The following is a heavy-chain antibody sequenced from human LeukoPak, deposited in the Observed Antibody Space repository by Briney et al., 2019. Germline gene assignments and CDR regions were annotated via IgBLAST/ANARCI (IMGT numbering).Heavy chain of an antibody. V-gene: IGHV1-2*02. J-gene: IGHJ6*03. CDR3: ARVGSDILTGKGVYYMDV. D-gene: IGHD3-9*01. CDR1: GYTFTGYY. Sequence: ASVKVSCKASGYTFTGYYMHWVRQAPGQRLEWMGWINPNSGGTNYAQKFQGRVTMTRDTSISTAYMELSRLRSDDTAVYYCARVGSDILTGKGVYYMDVWGKGTTVTVSS. CDR2: INPNSGGT.